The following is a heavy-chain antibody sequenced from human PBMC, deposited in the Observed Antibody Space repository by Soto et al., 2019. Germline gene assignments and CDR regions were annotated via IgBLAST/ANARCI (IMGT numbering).Heavy chain of an antibody. Sequence: EVQLVESGGGLVQPGGSPKLSCAASGFTFSGSAMHWVRQASGKGLEWVGRIRSKGNNYATAYGASLKGRFTISRDDSKIRAYLQMNSLNTEDTAVYYCSRQASDFWSGKPQYYMDVWGKGTTVTVSS. V-gene: IGHV3-73*01. CDR2: IRSKGNNYAT. CDR3: SRQASDFWSGKPQYYMDV. CDR1: GFTFSGSA. J-gene: IGHJ6*03. D-gene: IGHD3-3*01.